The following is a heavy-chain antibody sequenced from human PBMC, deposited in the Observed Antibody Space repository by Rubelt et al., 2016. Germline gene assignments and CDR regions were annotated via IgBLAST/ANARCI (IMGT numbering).Heavy chain of an antibody. CDR1: GYTFTSYG. D-gene: IGHD1-20*01. V-gene: IGHV1-18*01. CDR3: ASDVGITGSDALDI. CDR2: ITGNNGNT. J-gene: IGHJ3*02. Sequence: QVQLVQSGAEVKKSGASVKVSCKASGYTFTSYGISWVRQAPGQGLEWMGWITGNNGNTNCAEARQGRVTMTRDTAKSTAYMELRSLRSEDTAVYYCASDVGITGSDALDIWGQGTMVTVSS.